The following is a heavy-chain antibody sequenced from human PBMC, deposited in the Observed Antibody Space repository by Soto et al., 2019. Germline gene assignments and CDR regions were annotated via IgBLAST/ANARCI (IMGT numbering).Heavy chain of an antibody. CDR3: ARHSGTFFDY. V-gene: IGHV3-7*05. CDR2: IKQDGSEK. J-gene: IGHJ4*02. CDR1: GFTFSDSW. Sequence: GGSLRLSCAASGFTFSDSWMSWIRQAPGEGLEWVANIKQDGSEKYYVDSVRGRFTISRDNAKNSLFLQMNSLRAEDTAVYFCARHSGTFFDYWAQGALVTVSS. D-gene: IGHD1-1*01.